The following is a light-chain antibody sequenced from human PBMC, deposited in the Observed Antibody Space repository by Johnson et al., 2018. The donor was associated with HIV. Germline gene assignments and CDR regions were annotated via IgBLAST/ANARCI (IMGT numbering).Light chain of an antibody. V-gene: IGLV1-51*01. Sequence: QPVLTQPPSVSAAPGQKVTISCSGSSSNIGNNYVSWYQQVPGAAPKLLIYDNNKRPSGIPDRFSGSQSGTSATLGITGLQTGDEADYYFVTWESSLRTCFFGTGTKVTVL. CDR3: VTWESSLRTCF. CDR1: SSNIGNNY. CDR2: DNN. J-gene: IGLJ1*01.